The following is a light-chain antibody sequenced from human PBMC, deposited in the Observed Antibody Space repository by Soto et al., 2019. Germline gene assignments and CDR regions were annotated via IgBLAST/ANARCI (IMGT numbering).Light chain of an antibody. Sequence: QSVLTQPASVSGSPGQSITISCTGTSSDVGGYNYVSWYQQHPGKVPKLMIYDVSNRPSGVSNRFSGSKSGNTASLTISGRQAEDEADYYCSSYASSSTLGVVFGGGTKLTVL. CDR1: SSDVGGYNY. CDR3: SSYASSSTLGVV. CDR2: DVS. V-gene: IGLV2-14*03. J-gene: IGLJ2*01.